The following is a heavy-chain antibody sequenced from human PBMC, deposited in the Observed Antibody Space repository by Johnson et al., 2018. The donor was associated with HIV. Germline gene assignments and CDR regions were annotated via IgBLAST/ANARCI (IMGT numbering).Heavy chain of an antibody. V-gene: IGHV3-30-3*01. CDR2: ISYYGSNK. Sequence: VQLVESGGGVVQPGRSLRLSCAASGFTFSSYAMHWVRQAPGKGLEWVAVISYYGSNKYYADSVKGRFTISRDNSKNTLYLQMNSLRAEDTAVYYCARDDLGNPFSSYDAFDIWGQGTMVTVSS. D-gene: IGHD6-13*01. CDR3: ARDDLGNPFSSYDAFDI. J-gene: IGHJ3*02. CDR1: GFTFSSYA.